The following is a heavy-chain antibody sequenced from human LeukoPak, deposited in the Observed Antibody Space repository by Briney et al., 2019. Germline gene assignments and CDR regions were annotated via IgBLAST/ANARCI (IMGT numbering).Heavy chain of an antibody. CDR2: IYYTGST. J-gene: IGHJ4*02. D-gene: IGHD6-13*01. V-gene: IGHV4-31*03. CDR3: ARVDSSSPHFDY. Sequence: SSETLSLTCTVSGGSISSGNYYWSWIRQHPGKGLEWIGYIYYTGSTYYDPSLKSRVTISVGTSKNQFSLKLSSVTAADTAVYYCARVDSSSPHFDYWGQGTLVTVSS. CDR1: GGSISSGNYY.